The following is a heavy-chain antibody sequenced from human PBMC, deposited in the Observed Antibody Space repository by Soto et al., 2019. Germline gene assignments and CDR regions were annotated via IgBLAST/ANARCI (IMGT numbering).Heavy chain of an antibody. CDR2: IYSGGST. J-gene: IGHJ6*04. V-gene: IGHV3-66*01. CDR1: GFTVSSNY. Sequence: EVQLVESGGGLVQPGGSLRLSCAASGFTVSSNYMSWVRQAPGKGLEWVSVIYSGGSTYYADSVKGRFTISRDNSKNTLYLQMNSLRAEDTAVYYCARDRVNYYYGSGSELDVWGKGTTVTVSS. D-gene: IGHD3-10*01. CDR3: ARDRVNYYYGSGSELDV.